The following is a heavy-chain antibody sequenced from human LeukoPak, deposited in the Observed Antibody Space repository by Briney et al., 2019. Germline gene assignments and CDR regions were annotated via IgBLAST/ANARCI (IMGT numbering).Heavy chain of an antibody. V-gene: IGHV1-2*02. CDR3: ARGLLYTYGMDV. CDR2: INPNSAGT. J-gene: IGHJ6*02. D-gene: IGHD2-15*01. CDR1: GYTFTDYF. Sequence: ASVKVSCKTSGYTFTDYFMHWVRQAPGQGLEWMGWINPNSAGTDYAQKFQGRVTMTRNTSISTAYMELSSLRSEDTAVYYCARGLLYTYGMDVWGQGTTVTVSS.